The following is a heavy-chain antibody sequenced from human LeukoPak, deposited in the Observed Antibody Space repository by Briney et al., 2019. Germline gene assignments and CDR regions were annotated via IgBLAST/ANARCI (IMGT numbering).Heavy chain of an antibody. V-gene: IGHV3-21*01. CDR1: VFTFSSYS. J-gene: IGHJ6*04. CDR3: ASQTMVRGVPPTHYHYYGMDV. CDR2: ISSSSSYI. Sequence: PGGSLRLSCAASVFTFSSYSMNWVRQAPGKGLEWVSSISSSSSYIYYADSVKGRFTISRDNAKNSLYLQMNSLRAEDTAVYYCASQTMVRGVPPTHYHYYGMDVWGKGTAVTVSS. D-gene: IGHD3-10*01.